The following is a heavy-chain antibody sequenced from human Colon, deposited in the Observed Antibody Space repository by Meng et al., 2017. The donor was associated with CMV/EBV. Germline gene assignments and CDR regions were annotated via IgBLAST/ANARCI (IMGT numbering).Heavy chain of an antibody. CDR3: ARDLPPSDSSSALYYYYGMDV. D-gene: IGHD6-6*01. CDR1: GYTFTSYG. Sequence: ASVKVSCKASGYTFTSYGISWVRQAPGQGPEWMGWISAYNGNTNYAQKLQGRVTMTTDTSTSTAYMELRSLRSDDTAVYYCARDLPPSDSSSALYYYYGMDVWGQETTVTVSS. V-gene: IGHV1-18*01. CDR2: ISAYNGNT. J-gene: IGHJ6*02.